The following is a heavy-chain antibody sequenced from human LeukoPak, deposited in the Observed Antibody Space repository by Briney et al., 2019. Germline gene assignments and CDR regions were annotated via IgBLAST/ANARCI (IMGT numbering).Heavy chain of an antibody. J-gene: IGHJ1*01. CDR3: ARASSYYYDSSGYPFQH. Sequence: ASVTVSYKASGYTFTSYGISWVRQAPGQGLEWMGWISAYNGNTNYAQKLQGRVTITADKSTSTAYMELSSLRSEDTAVYYCARASSYYYDSSGYPFQHWGQGTLVTVSS. CDR1: GYTFTSYG. V-gene: IGHV1-18*01. D-gene: IGHD3-22*01. CDR2: ISAYNGNT.